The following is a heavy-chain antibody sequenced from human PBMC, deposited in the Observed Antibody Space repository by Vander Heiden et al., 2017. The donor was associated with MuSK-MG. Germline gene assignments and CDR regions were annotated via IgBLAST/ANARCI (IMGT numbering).Heavy chain of an antibody. CDR3: TTGSIFVHTGGEDY. V-gene: IGHV3-15*02. CDR1: GFSFTNAW. D-gene: IGHD3-16*01. J-gene: IGHJ4*02. CDR2: IKSSRDGGTA. Sequence: EVQLVESGGALVQPGGSLRVSCAASGFSFTNAWMSWVRQAPGKGLEWVGRIKSSRDGGTADHAVPVKGRFTISRDDSKNTLYLQMNSLKTEDTAVYYCTTGSIFVHTGGEDYWGQGTLVTVSS.